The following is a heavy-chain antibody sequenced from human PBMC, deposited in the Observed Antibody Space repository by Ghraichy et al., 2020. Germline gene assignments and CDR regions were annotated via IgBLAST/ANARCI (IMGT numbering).Heavy chain of an antibody. CDR2: IRSKANNYAT. D-gene: IGHD1-26*01. CDR3: TTYSDSGTTWLDP. V-gene: IGHV3-73*01. J-gene: IGHJ5*02. Sequence: GGSLRFSCAASGLTFSDSAMHWVRQASGKGLEWIGRIRSKANNYATSYAASVKGRFTISRDDSENMASLQMNSLKSEDTAVYYCTTYSDSGTTWLDPWGQGTLVTVSS. CDR1: GLTFSDSA.